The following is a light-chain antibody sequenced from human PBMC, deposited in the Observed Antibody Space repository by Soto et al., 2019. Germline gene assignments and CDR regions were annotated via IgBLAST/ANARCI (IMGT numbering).Light chain of an antibody. CDR3: QQRQYWPPIT. V-gene: IGKV3-11*01. Sequence: VLTQSPATLSLSPGERASPSCRAGLNVNSYLAWYQQKPGQAPRLLIYDASNRAAGIPARFSGSGSGTDFTLTISSLEPEDFAIYYCQQRQYWPPITFGQGTRLEIK. J-gene: IGKJ5*01. CDR2: DAS. CDR1: LNVNSY.